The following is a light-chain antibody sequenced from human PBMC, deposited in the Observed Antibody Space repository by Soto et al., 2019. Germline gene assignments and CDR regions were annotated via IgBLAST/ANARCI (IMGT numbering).Light chain of an antibody. J-gene: IGLJ2*01. CDR2: DNT. CDR1: SSNIGNNY. CDR3: GTWDSSLINVV. Sequence: QSVLTQPPSVSAAPGQKVTISCSGSSSNIGNNYVSWYQQLPGPAPKLLIYDNTKRPSAIPDRFSGSKSGTSATLGITGLQTGDEADYYCGTWDSSLINVVFGGGTKLTVL. V-gene: IGLV1-51*01.